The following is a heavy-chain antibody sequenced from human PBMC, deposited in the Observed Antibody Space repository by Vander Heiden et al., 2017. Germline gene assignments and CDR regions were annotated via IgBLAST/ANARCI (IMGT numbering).Heavy chain of an antibody. CDR3: ARASYCSSTSCSHFDY. Sequence: QVQLVESGGGVVQPGRSLRLSCAASGFTFSSSAMPWVRQAPGKGLEWVAVISYDGSNKYYADSVKGRFTISRDNSKNTLYLQMNSLRAEDTAVYYCARASYCSSTSCSHFDYWGQGTLVTVSS. J-gene: IGHJ4*02. CDR2: ISYDGSNK. V-gene: IGHV3-30-3*01. D-gene: IGHD2-2*01. CDR1: GFTFSSSA.